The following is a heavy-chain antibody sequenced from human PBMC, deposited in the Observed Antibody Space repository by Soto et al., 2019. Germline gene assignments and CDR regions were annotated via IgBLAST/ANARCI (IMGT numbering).Heavy chain of an antibody. CDR3: AAGGGLPRYY. Sequence: QLQLQESGSGLVKPSQTLSLTCAVSGGSISSGGYSWSWIRQPPGKGLEWIGYIYHSGSTYYNPSRKARVTTSVDRSKNQFSLKLRSATAADTAVYYCAAGGGLPRYYWGQGTLVTVSS. CDR1: GGSISSGGYS. CDR2: IYHSGST. J-gene: IGHJ4*02. D-gene: IGHD5-12*01. V-gene: IGHV4-30-2*01.